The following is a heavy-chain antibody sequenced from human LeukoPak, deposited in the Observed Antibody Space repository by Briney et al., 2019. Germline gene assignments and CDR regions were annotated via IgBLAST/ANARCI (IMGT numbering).Heavy chain of an antibody. J-gene: IGHJ4*02. Sequence: PGGSLRLSCAASGFTFSSYSMNWVRQAPGKGLEWVSSISSSSSYIYYADSVKGRFTISRDNAKNSLYLQMNSLRAEDTAVYYCARDFVGYCSGGSCYAYDYWGQGTLVTVSS. V-gene: IGHV3-21*01. CDR2: ISSSSSYI. D-gene: IGHD2-15*01. CDR3: ARDFVGYCSGGSCYAYDY. CDR1: GFTFSSYS.